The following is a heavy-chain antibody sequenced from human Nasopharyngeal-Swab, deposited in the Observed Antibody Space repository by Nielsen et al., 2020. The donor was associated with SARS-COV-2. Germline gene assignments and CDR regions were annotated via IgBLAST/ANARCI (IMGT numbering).Heavy chain of an antibody. V-gene: IGHV1-2*04. CDR2: INPNSGGT. D-gene: IGHD3-10*01. CDR3: AREGITMLRFNWFDP. CDR1: GYTFTGYY. J-gene: IGHJ5*02. Sequence: ASVKVSCKASGYTFTGYYMHWVRQAPGQGLEWMGWINPNSGGTNYAQKFQGWVTMTRDTFISTAYMELSSLRSEDTAVYYCAREGITMLRFNWFDPWGQGTLVTVSS.